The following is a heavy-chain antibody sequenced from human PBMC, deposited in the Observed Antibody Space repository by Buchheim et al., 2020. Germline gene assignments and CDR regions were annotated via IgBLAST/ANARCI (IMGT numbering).Heavy chain of an antibody. J-gene: IGHJ4*02. D-gene: IGHD3-3*01. Sequence: QVQLQESGPGLVKPSQTLSLTCTVSGGSISSGGYFWGWIRQHPGKGLEWIGHIDYSGSTYYNPSLKSRVTISADTSKNQFSLKLGSVTAADTAVYYCARYIFGVIGSSHLDYWGQGSL. CDR1: GGSISSGGYF. CDR3: ARYIFGVIGSSHLDY. CDR2: IDYSGST. V-gene: IGHV4-31*03.